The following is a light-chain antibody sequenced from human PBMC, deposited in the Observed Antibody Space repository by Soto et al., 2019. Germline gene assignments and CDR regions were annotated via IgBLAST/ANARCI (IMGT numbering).Light chain of an antibody. Sequence: QSVLTQPPSASGTPGQRVTISCSGSSSNIGSNTVNWYQQLPGTAPKLLLYSNNQRPSGVPDRFSGSKSGASASRAISGLQSEEEADYYCAAWDDSLNGWVFGGGTQLTVL. J-gene: IGLJ3*02. V-gene: IGLV1-44*01. CDR1: SSNIGSNT. CDR3: AAWDDSLNGWV. CDR2: SNN.